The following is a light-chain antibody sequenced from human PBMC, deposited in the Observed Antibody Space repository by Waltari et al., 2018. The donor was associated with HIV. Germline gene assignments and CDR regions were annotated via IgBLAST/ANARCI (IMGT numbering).Light chain of an antibody. J-gene: IGKJ5*01. Sequence: DIVMTQSPLSLPVTPGEPASISCKSSQSLLHSNGYNYLDWYLQKPGQSPQLLIYLGYNRASGVPDRFRGSGSGTDFTLKIRRVEAEDVGVYYCMQALQTPITFGQGTRLEIK. CDR3: MQALQTPIT. V-gene: IGKV2-28*01. CDR2: LGY. CDR1: QSLLHSNGYNY.